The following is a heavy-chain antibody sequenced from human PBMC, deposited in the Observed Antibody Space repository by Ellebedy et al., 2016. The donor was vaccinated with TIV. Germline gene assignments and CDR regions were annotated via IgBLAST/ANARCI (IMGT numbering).Heavy chain of an antibody. D-gene: IGHD5-18*01. CDR1: GFTFSSYW. Sequence: GGSLRLSXAASGFTFSSYWMSWVRQAPGKGLEWVANIKEDGSEKYYVDTVKGRFTISRDNAKNSLYLQMNSLRAEDTAVYYCVSLGDSYGFYGMDVWGQGTTVTVSS. V-gene: IGHV3-7*01. CDR2: IKEDGSEK. CDR3: VSLGDSYGFYGMDV. J-gene: IGHJ6*02.